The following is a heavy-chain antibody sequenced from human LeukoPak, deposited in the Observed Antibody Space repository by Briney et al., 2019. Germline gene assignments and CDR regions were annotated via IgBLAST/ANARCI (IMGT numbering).Heavy chain of an antibody. CDR3: AKDQQTSYCSGGSCYTSFDY. CDR2: ISTSGSDT. D-gene: IGHD2-15*01. Sequence: GGSLRLSCAASGFTFSNSAMTWVRQAPGKGLEWVSAISTSGSDTIYTDSVRDRFTISRDNSKNTLYLQMNSLRAEDTAVYYCAKDQQTSYCSGGSCYTSFDYWGQGTLVTVSS. J-gene: IGHJ4*02. CDR1: GFTFSNSA. V-gene: IGHV3-23*01.